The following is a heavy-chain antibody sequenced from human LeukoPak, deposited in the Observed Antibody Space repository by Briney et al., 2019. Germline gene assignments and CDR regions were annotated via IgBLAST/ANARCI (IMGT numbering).Heavy chain of an antibody. J-gene: IGHJ3*01. CDR1: GFTLSTYG. Sequence: GGSLRLSCVASGFTLSTYGMHWLRQAPGKGLEWVAVMTYDGNNQYYADSVKGRFSVSRDSSRNTLYLQMNSLRAEDTAVYYCARIRMPTSTGDAFDVWGQGTMVPVSS. CDR3: ARIRMPTSTGDAFDV. CDR2: MTYDGNNQ. D-gene: IGHD2-15*01. V-gene: IGHV3-33*05.